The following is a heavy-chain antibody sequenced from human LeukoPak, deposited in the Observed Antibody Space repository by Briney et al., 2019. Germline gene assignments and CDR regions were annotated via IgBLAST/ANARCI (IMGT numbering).Heavy chain of an antibody. J-gene: IGHJ1*01. D-gene: IGHD3-9*01. Sequence: PGGSLRLSCAASGFTFSSYAMHWVRQAPGKGLEWVAVISYDGSNKYYADSVKGRFTISRDNSKNTLYLQMNSLRAEDTAVYYCARDRFYDILTGALGHWGQGTLVTVSS. CDR3: ARDRFYDILTGALGH. CDR2: ISYDGSNK. CDR1: GFTFSSYA. V-gene: IGHV3-30-3*01.